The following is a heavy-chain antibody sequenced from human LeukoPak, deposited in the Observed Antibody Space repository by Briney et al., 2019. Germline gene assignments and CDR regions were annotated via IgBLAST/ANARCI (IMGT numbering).Heavy chain of an antibody. CDR2: IYYSGST. CDR1: GGSISSYY. CDR3: ATSRARYCSSTSCYTGGAFDI. Sequence: PSETVSLTCTVSGGSISSYYWSWIRQPPGKGLEWIGYIYYSGSTNYNPSLKSRVTISVDTSKNQFSLKLSSVTAADTAVYYCATSRARYCSSTSCYTGGAFDIWGQGTMVTVSS. J-gene: IGHJ3*02. D-gene: IGHD2-2*02. V-gene: IGHV4-59*12.